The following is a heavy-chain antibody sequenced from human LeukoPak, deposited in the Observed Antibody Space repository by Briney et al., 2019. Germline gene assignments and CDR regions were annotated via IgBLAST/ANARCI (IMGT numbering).Heavy chain of an antibody. D-gene: IGHD3-3*01. J-gene: IGHJ5*02. CDR3: ARALVTNYDLWSGYYTNWFDP. CDR2: INPNSGGT. V-gene: IGHV1-2*02. Sequence: ASVKVSCKASGYTFNGYYLHWVRQAPGQGLEWMGWINPNSGGTNYVQKFQGRVTMTRDTSISTAYMELRSLRSDDTAVYYCARALVTNYDLWSGYYTNWFDPWGQGTLVTVSS. CDR1: GYTFNGYY.